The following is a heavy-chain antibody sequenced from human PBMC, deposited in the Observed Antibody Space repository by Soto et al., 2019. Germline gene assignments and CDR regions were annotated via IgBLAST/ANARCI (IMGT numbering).Heavy chain of an antibody. J-gene: IGHJ6*02. D-gene: IGHD3-9*01. Sequence: GAAVKVSCKASGYTFTSYGISWVRQAPGQGLEWMGWISAYNGNTNYAQKLQGRVTMTTDTSTSTAYMELRSLRSDDTAVYYCARDQREISGLVIKAGMDVWGQGTTVTVSS. CDR2: ISAYNGNT. CDR3: ARDQREISGLVIKAGMDV. CDR1: GYTFTSYG. V-gene: IGHV1-18*04.